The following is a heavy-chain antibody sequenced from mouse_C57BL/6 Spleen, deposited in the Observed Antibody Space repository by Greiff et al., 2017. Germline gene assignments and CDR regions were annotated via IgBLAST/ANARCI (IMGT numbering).Heavy chain of an antibody. V-gene: IGHV5-17*01. CDR3: ARDDEYRYSYFDD. J-gene: IGHJ1*03. Sequence: EVQLVESGGGLVKPGGSLKLSCAASGFTFSDYGMHWVRQAPEQGLEWVAYISSGSSTIYYADTVKGRFTLSRDNAKNTLFLQMTSLRSEDTAMYYCARDDEYRYSYFDDWGTGTTVTVSA. CDR2: ISSGSSTI. D-gene: IGHD5-1*01. CDR1: GFTFSDYG.